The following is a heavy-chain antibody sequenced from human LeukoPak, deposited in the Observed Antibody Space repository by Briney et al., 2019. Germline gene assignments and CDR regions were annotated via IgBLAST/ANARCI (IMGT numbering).Heavy chain of an antibody. CDR2: ISPNSGGT. Sequence: GASVKVSCKASGYTFTGYYMHWVRQAPGQGLEWMGWISPNSGGTNYAQKFQGRVTMTRDTSISTAYMELSRLRSDDTAVYYCARERPPRYSSSLSYNWFDPWGQGTLVTVSS. V-gene: IGHV1-2*02. CDR3: ARERPPRYSSSLSYNWFDP. J-gene: IGHJ5*02. D-gene: IGHD6-13*01. CDR1: GYTFTGYY.